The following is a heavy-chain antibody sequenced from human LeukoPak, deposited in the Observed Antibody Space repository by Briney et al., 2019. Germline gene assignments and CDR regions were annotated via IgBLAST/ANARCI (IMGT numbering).Heavy chain of an antibody. CDR3: AKERSAFDI. CDR1: GLTVTDYY. V-gene: IGHV3-11*04. Sequence: GGSLRLSCAASGLTVTDYYMHWMRQAPGKGLEWVSFIGGSASNIYYADSVKGRFTISRDNAKKSLYLQMNSLRAEDTAVYYCAKERSAFDIWGQGTVVTVSS. J-gene: IGHJ3*02. CDR2: IGGSASNI.